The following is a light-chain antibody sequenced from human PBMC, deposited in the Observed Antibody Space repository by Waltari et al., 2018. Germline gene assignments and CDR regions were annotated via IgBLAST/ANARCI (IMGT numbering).Light chain of an antibody. CDR2: DVS. CDR3: SSYTASTTLI. J-gene: IGLJ2*01. V-gene: IGLV2-14*01. CDR1: SSDIGSYNY. Sequence: QSALTQPASVSGSPGQSITISCTGTSSDIGSYNYVYWYQQHPGKAPKIMIYDVSNRPSGVSNRFSGSKSGNTASLTISGLQAEDEADYYGSSYTASTTLIFGGGTKLTVL.